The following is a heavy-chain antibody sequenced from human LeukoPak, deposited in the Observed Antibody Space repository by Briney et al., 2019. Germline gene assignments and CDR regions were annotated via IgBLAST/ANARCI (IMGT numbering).Heavy chain of an antibody. CDR2: IREDGSEK. CDR1: GFTFSKYW. V-gene: IGHV3-7*01. Sequence: GGSLRLSCAASGFTFSKYWMTWVRQAPGKGLEWVANIREDGSEKYYVDSVKGRFTISRDNAKNSLYLQMNSLRAEDTAVYYCARDPPSLRDSFDYWGQGALVTVSS. CDR3: ARDPPSLRDSFDY. J-gene: IGHJ4*02.